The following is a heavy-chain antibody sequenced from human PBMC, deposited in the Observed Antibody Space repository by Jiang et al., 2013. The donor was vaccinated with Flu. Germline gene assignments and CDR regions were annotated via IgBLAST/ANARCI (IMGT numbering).Heavy chain of an antibody. J-gene: IGHJ6*02. CDR2: IVVGSGNT. Sequence: TSVKVSCKASGFTFTSSAMQWVRQARGQRLEWIGWIVVGSGNTNYAQKFQERVTITRDMSTSTAYMELSSLRSEDTAVYYCAADYGGYYYYYGMDVWGQGTTVTVSS. CDR1: GFTFTSSA. D-gene: IGHD3-16*01. CDR3: AADYGGYYYYYGMDV. V-gene: IGHV1-58*02.